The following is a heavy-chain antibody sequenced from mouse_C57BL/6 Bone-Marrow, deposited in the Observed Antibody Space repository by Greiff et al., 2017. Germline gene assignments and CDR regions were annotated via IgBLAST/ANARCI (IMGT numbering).Heavy chain of an antibody. CDR1: GFTFTDYY. CDR2: IRNNANGYTT. CDR3: DSNYGGLDY. Sequence: DVMLVESGGGLVHPGGSLSLSCAASGFTFTDYYMSWVRQTPGKALEWLGFIRNNANGYTTEYIASVKVRFTISRDKSQSILYLHTHDLGAEYSATNGCDSNYGGLDYWGQGTTLTVSS. V-gene: IGHV7-3*01. D-gene: IGHD2-5*01. J-gene: IGHJ2*01.